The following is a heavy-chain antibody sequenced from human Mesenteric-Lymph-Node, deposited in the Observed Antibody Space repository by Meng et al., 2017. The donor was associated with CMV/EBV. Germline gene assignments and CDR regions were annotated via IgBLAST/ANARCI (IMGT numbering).Heavy chain of an antibody. Sequence: GGSLRLSCAASGFTFSSYSMNWVRQAPGKGLEWVSSISSSSSYIYYADSVKGRFTISRDNAKNSLYLQMNSLRAEDTAVYYCARVLGRDDAFDIWGQGTMVTVSS. V-gene: IGHV3-21*01. D-gene: IGHD2-8*02. CDR2: ISSSSSYI. CDR1: GFTFSSYS. J-gene: IGHJ3*02. CDR3: ARVLGRDDAFDI.